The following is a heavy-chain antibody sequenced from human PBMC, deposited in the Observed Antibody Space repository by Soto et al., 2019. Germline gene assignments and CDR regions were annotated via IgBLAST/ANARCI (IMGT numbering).Heavy chain of an antibody. D-gene: IGHD6-19*01. J-gene: IGHJ6*03. CDR3: EKNISLKAVAGGAHYYSNMAV. Sequence: SGGSLRLSCAASGFTFDDYAMHWVRQAPGKGLEWVSGISWNSGSIGYADSVKGRFTISRDNAKNSLYLQMNSLRAEDTALYYCEKNISLKAVAGGAHYYSNMAVWGKGTTVPVS. V-gene: IGHV3-9*01. CDR2: ISWNSGSI. CDR1: GFTFDDYA.